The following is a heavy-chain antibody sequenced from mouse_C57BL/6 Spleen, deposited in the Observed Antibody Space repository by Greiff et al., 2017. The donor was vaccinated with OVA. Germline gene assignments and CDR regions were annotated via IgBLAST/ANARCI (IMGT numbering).Heavy chain of an antibody. D-gene: IGHD1-1*01. V-gene: IGHV1-64*01. CDR3: ARDGTVVVDYFDY. CDR2: IHPNSGST. Sequence: QVQLQQPGAELVKPGASVKLSCKASGYTFTSYWMHWVKQRPGQGLEWIGMIHPNSGSTNYNEKFKSKATLTVDKSSSTAYMQHSSLTSEDSAVYYCARDGTVVVDYFDYWGKGTTLTVSS. CDR1: GYTFTSYW. J-gene: IGHJ2*01.